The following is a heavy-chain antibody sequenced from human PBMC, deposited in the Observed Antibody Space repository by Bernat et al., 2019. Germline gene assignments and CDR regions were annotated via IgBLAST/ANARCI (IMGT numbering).Heavy chain of an antibody. CDR1: GYTFTTYD. CDR2: ISAYNGNT. J-gene: IGHJ4*02. CDR3: ARVCSGGSCEVDY. D-gene: IGHD2-15*01. Sequence: QVQLVQSGAEVKKPGASVKVSCKSSGYTFTTYDISWVRQAPGQGLEWVGWISAYNGNTNYAQKLQGRVTMTTDTTTGTAYMELRSLRSDDTAVYYCARVCSGGSCEVDYWGQGTLVTVSS. V-gene: IGHV1-18*04.